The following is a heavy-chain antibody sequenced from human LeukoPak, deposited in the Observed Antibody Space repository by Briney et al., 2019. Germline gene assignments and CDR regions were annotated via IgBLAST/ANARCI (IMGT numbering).Heavy chain of an antibody. D-gene: IGHD3-22*01. CDR1: GFIFSSYE. CDR2: ISTSGSTI. J-gene: IGHJ4*02. V-gene: IGHV3-48*03. Sequence: GGSLRLSCAASGFIFSSYEMNWVRQAPGKGLEWVSYISTSGSTIYYADSVKGRFTISRDNAKNSLYLQMNSLRAEDTAVYYCASDYYDSSGYYSLDYWGQGTLVTVSS. CDR3: ASDYYDSSGYYSLDY.